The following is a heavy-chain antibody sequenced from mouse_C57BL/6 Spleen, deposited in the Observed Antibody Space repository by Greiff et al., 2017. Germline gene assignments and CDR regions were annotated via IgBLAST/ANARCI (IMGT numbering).Heavy chain of an antibody. CDR2: IYPSDSET. CDR1: GYTFPSYW. CDR3: ARQGQLRPHFDY. V-gene: IGHV1-61*01. D-gene: IGHD3-2*02. J-gene: IGHJ2*01. Sequence: QVQLQQPGAELVRPGSSVKLSCKASGYTFPSYWMDWVKQRPGQGLEWIGNIYPSDSETHYNQKFKDKATLTVDKSSSTAYMQLSSLTSEDSAFYYCARQGQLRPHFDYWGQGTTLTVSS.